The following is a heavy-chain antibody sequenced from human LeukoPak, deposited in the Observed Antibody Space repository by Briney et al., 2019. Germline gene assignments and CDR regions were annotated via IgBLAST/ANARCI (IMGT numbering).Heavy chain of an antibody. CDR3: AKETLEYSSSSFDY. CDR1: GFTFSNYA. Sequence: GGSLRLSCAASGFTFSNYAMSWVRQAPGKGLEWVSGISASGGSTYYADSVKDRFTISRDNSKNTLYLQMNSLRAEDTAVYYCAKETLEYSSSSFDYWGQGTLVTVSS. J-gene: IGHJ4*02. V-gene: IGHV3-23*01. CDR2: ISASGGST. D-gene: IGHD6-6*01.